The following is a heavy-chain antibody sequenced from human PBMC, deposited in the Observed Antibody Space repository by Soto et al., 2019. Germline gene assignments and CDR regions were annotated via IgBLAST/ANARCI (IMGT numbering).Heavy chain of an antibody. CDR3: AAQEGEQLAPYYYYYGMDV. CDR2: IIPIFGTA. Sequence: GASVKVSCKASGGTFSSYAISWVRQAPGQGLEWMGGIIPIFGTANYAQKFQGRVTITADESTSTAYMELSSLRSEDTAVYYCAAQEGEQLAPYYYYYGMDVWGHGTTVTVSS. D-gene: IGHD6-6*01. V-gene: IGHV1-69*13. CDR1: GGTFSSYA. J-gene: IGHJ6*02.